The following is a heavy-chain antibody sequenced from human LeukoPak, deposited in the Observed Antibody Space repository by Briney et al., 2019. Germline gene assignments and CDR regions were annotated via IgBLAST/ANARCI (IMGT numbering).Heavy chain of an antibody. J-gene: IGHJ4*02. D-gene: IGHD4-17*01. Sequence: GGSLRLSCAASGFTFSSYAMSWVRQAPGKGLEWVSAISGSGGSTYYADSVKGRFTISRDNSKNTLYLQMNSLRTEDTAVYYCAKDKVRTTVTHFDYWGQGTLVTVSS. CDR2: ISGSGGST. CDR3: AKDKVRTTVTHFDY. V-gene: IGHV3-23*01. CDR1: GFTFSSYA.